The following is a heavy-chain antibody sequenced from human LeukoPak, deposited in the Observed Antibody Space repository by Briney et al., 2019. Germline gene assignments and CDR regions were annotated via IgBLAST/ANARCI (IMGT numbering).Heavy chain of an antibody. Sequence: SETLSLTCAVYGGSFSGYYWSWIRQPPGKGLEWIGEINHSGSTNYNPSLKSRVTISVDTSKNQFSLKLSSVTAADTAVYYCARNRIAAHYFGYWGQGTLVTVSS. CDR1: GGSFSGYY. CDR2: INHSGST. V-gene: IGHV4-34*01. D-gene: IGHD6-6*01. J-gene: IGHJ4*02. CDR3: ARNRIAAHYFGY.